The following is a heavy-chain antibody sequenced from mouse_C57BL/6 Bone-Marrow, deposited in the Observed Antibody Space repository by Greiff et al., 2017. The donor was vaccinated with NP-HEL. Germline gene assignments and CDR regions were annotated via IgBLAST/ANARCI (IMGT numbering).Heavy chain of an antibody. CDR1: GFTFSSYA. V-gene: IGHV5-9-1*02. Sequence: DVQLVESGEGLVKPGGSLKLSCAASGFTFSSYAMSWVRQTPEKRLEWVAYISSGGDYIYYADTVKGRFTISRDNARKTLYLQMSSLKSEDTAMYYCTRRSYYGSSLDYWGQGTTLTVSS. J-gene: IGHJ2*01. CDR2: ISSGGDYI. CDR3: TRRSYYGSSLDY. D-gene: IGHD1-1*01.